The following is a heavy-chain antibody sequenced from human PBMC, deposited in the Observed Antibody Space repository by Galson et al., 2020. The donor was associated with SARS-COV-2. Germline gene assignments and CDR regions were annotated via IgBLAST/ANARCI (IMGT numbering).Heavy chain of an antibody. J-gene: IGHJ4*02. CDR1: GFSLSTSGMC. V-gene: IGHV2-70*01. CDR2: IDWDDDT. CDR3: ARMYYDVLTGYYAFDY. Sequence: SGPTLVTPTQTLTLTCTFSGFSLSTSGMCVIWIRQPPGKALAWLALIDWDDDTYYSTSLKTRLTISKDTSKNQVVLTMTNMDTVDTATYYCARMYYDVLTGYYAFDYWGQGTLVTVSS. D-gene: IGHD3-9*01.